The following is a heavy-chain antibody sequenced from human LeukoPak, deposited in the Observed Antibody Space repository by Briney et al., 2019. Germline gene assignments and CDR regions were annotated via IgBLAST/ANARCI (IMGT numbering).Heavy chain of an antibody. Sequence: SVKVSCKASGGTLSSYAISWVRQAPGQGLEWMGGIIPIFGTANYAQKFQGRVTITADESTSTAYMELSSLRSEDTAVYYCARDLYCGGDCYSGRNWFDPWGQGTLVTVSS. J-gene: IGHJ5*02. V-gene: IGHV1-69*01. CDR2: IIPIFGTA. CDR1: GGTLSSYA. CDR3: ARDLYCGGDCYSGRNWFDP. D-gene: IGHD2-21*01.